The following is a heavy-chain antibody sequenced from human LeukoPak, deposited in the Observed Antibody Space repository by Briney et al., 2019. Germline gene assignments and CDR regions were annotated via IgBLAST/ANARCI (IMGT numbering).Heavy chain of an antibody. D-gene: IGHD3-3*01. CDR2: IDPSDSYT. CDR3: ARRDDFWSGYYFDY. V-gene: IGHV5-10-1*01. Sequence: GESLKISCTGSGYIFTSYWISWVRQMPGKGLEWMGRIDPSDSYTNYSPAFQGHVTISADKSISTAYLQWSSLKASDTAMYYCARRDDFWSGYYFDYWGQGTLVTVSS. J-gene: IGHJ4*02. CDR1: GYIFTSYW.